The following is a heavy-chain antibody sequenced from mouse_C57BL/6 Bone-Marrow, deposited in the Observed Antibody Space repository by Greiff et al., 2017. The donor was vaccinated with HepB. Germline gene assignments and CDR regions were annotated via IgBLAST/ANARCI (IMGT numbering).Heavy chain of an antibody. D-gene: IGHD1-1*01. CDR2: ISYDGSN. J-gene: IGHJ1*03. CDR1: GYSITSGYY. Sequence: EVKLQESGPGLVKPSQSLSLTCSVTGYSITSGYYWNWIRQFPGNKLEWMGYISYDGSNNYNPSLKNRISITRDTSKNQFFLKLNSVTTEDTATYYCARDDYYGSSYLWYFDVWGTGTTVTVSS. CDR3: ARDDYYGSSYLWYFDV. V-gene: IGHV3-6*01.